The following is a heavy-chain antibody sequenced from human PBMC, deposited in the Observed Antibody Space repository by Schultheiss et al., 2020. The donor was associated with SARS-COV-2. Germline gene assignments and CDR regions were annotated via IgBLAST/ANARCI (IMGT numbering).Heavy chain of an antibody. J-gene: IGHJ5*02. CDR3: ARGIRYYDFWSGSEGFDP. V-gene: IGHV3-74*01. Sequence: GESLKISCAASGFTFSSYWMHWVRQAPGKGLVWVSRINSDGSSTSYADSVKGRFTISRDNAKNTLYLQMNSLRAEDTAVYYCARGIRYYDFWSGSEGFDPWGQGTLVTVSS. D-gene: IGHD3-3*01. CDR1: GFTFSSYW. CDR2: INSDGSST.